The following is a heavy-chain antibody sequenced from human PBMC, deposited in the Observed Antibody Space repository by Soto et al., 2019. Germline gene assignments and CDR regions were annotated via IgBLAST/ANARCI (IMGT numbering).Heavy chain of an antibody. J-gene: IGHJ5*02. Sequence: QITLKESGPTLVKPTQTLTLTCTFSGFSLSTSGVGVGWVRQPPGKALEWLALIYWDDDKRYSPSLKSRLTITKDPSKNQVVLTMTNMDPVDTATYYCAHRAITIFGVVIPDWFDPWGQGTLVTVSS. D-gene: IGHD3-3*01. CDR1: GFSLSTSGVG. CDR2: IYWDDDK. CDR3: AHRAITIFGVVIPDWFDP. V-gene: IGHV2-5*02.